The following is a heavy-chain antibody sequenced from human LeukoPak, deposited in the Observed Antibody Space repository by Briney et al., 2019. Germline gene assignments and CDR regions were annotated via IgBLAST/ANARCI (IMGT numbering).Heavy chain of an antibody. CDR2: ISSSSSFI. V-gene: IGHV3-21*01. D-gene: IGHD3-16*01. J-gene: IGHJ4*02. CDR3: ARDKSCAS. Sequence: GSLRLSCAASGFSFSSYTMNWVRQAPGKGLEWVSSISSSSSFIYYADSVRGRFTISRDNAKTSLYLQMNSLRAEDTAVYFCARDKSCASWGQGTLVTVSS. CDR1: GFSFSSYT.